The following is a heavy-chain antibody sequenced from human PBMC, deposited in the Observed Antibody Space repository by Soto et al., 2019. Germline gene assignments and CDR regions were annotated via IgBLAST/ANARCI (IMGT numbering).Heavy chain of an antibody. CDR1: GGTFSSYA. CDR3: ARGPANYGGNSGSVYNWFDP. Sequence: VKVSCKASGGTFSSYAISWVRQAPGQGLEWMGGIIPIFGTANYAQKFQGRVTITADESTSTAYMELSSLRSEDTAVYYCARGPANYGGNSGSVYNWFDPWGQGTLVTVSS. D-gene: IGHD4-17*01. CDR2: IIPIFGTA. V-gene: IGHV1-69*13. J-gene: IGHJ5*02.